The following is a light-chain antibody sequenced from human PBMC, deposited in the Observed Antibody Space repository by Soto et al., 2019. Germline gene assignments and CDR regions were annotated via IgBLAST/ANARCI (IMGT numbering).Light chain of an antibody. CDR3: SSSTSSTTLYV. CDR2: DVS. J-gene: IGLJ1*01. Sequence: QSVLXQPSSVSGSPGQSITISCTGTSSDVGGYNYVSRYQQHPGKAPKLMIYDVSNRPSGVSNRFSGSKSGNTASLTISGLQAEDEADYYCSSSTSSTTLYVFGTGTKVTVL. V-gene: IGLV2-14*01. CDR1: SSDVGGYNY.